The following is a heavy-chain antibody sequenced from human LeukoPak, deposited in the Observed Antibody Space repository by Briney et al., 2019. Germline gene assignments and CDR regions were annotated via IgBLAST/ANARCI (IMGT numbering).Heavy chain of an antibody. CDR1: GFTFRDYA. Sequence: GGSLRLSCTASGFTFRDYAMSWVRQAPGKGLEWVGFIRSKAYGGTTEYAASVKGRFTISRDDSKSIAYLQMNSLKTEDTAVYYCTRDDWGGYDWGYFDYWGQGTLVSVSS. D-gene: IGHD3-16*01. V-gene: IGHV3-49*04. CDR3: TRDDWGGYDWGYFDY. J-gene: IGHJ4*02. CDR2: IRSKAYGGTT.